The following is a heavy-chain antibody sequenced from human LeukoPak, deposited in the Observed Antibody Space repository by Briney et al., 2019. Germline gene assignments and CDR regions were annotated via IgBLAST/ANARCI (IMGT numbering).Heavy chain of an antibody. J-gene: IGHJ4*02. D-gene: IGHD3-10*01. Sequence: GGSLRLSCAASGFTFSGYSMSWVRQAPGKGLEWISYISSSSTTISYADSVKGRFTISRDNAKNSLYLQMNSLRDEDTAVYYCARWYYYASGSLDYWGQGTLVTVSS. V-gene: IGHV3-48*02. CDR3: ARWYYYASGSLDY. CDR2: ISSSSTTI. CDR1: GFTFSGYS.